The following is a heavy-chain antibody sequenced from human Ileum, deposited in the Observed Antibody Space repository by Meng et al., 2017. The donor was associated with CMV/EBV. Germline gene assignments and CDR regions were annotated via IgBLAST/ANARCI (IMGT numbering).Heavy chain of an antibody. CDR1: GFTFSSYW. CDR3: AVHIPLGY. Sequence: GESLKISCAASGFTFSSYWMHWVRQAPGKGLVWVSRINSDGSTTSYADSVKGRLTISRDNAKNTLNLQMNSLRAEDTAVYYCAVHIPLGYWGQGNLV. J-gene: IGHJ4*02. V-gene: IGHV3-74*01. CDR2: INSDGSTT.